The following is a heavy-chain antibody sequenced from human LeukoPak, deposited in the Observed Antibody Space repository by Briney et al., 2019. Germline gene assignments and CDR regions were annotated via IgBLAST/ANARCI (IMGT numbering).Heavy chain of an antibody. Sequence: SETLSLTCTVSGGSITNYNWNCIRQPPGKGLEWIGYISDSGSTHYNPSLQSRVTISVDTSKNQFSLRLSSVTASDTAVYYCARRRIGDLTIGSDTWFDPWGQGALVTASS. CDR1: GGSITNYN. D-gene: IGHD2-15*01. CDR2: ISDSGST. V-gene: IGHV4-59*08. J-gene: IGHJ5*02. CDR3: ARRRIGDLTIGSDTWFDP.